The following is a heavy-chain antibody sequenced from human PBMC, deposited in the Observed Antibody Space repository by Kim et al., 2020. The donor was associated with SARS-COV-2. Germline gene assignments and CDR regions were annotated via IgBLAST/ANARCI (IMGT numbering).Heavy chain of an antibody. V-gene: IGHV3-30*07. CDR3: ARDRDGYSYGSSGMDV. J-gene: IGHJ6*02. D-gene: IGHD5-18*01. Sequence: SVKGRFTISRDNSKNTVSLQMNSLRAEDTAVYYCARDRDGYSYGSSGMDVWGQGTTVTVSS.